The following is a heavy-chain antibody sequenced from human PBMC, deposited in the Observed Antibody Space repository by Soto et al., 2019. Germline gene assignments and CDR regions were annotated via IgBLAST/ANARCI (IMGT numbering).Heavy chain of an antibody. Sequence: ASVKVSCKASGYTFTSYGISWVRQAPGQGLEWMGWISAYNGNTNYAQKLQGRATMTTDTSTSTAYMELRSLRSDDAAVYYCARRRHCSSTSCYAKINYYYYYMDVWGKGTTVTVSS. D-gene: IGHD2-2*01. CDR1: GYTFTSYG. J-gene: IGHJ6*03. V-gene: IGHV1-18*01. CDR3: ARRRHCSSTSCYAKINYYYYYMDV. CDR2: ISAYNGNT.